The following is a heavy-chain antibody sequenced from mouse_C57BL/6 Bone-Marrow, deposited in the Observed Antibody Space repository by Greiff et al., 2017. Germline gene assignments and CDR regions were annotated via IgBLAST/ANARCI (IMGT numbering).Heavy chain of an antibody. Sequence: QVQLQQSGAELVRPGTSVKMSCKASGYTFTNYWIGWAKQRPGHGLEWIGDIYPGGGYPNYNEKFKGKATRTADKSSSTAYMQVSSLTSEDSAIYYCARSGYYGFYYAMDYWGQGTSVTVSS. D-gene: IGHD1-1*01. CDR1: GYTFTNYW. V-gene: IGHV1-63*01. J-gene: IGHJ4*01. CDR2: IYPGGGYP. CDR3: ARSGYYGFYYAMDY.